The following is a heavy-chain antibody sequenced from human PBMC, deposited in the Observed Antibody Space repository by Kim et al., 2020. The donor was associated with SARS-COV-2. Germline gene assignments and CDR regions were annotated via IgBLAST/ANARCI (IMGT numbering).Heavy chain of an antibody. J-gene: IGHJ6*02. CDR1: GGSISSSNW. Sequence: SETLSLTCAVSGGSISSSNWWSWVRQPPGKGLEWIGEIYHSGSTNYNPSLKSRVTISVDKSKNQFSLKLSSVTAADTAVYYCARVRGGYSYGFYYYYGMDVWGQGTTVTVSS. CDR3: ARVRGGYSYGFYYYYGMDV. CDR2: IYHSGST. D-gene: IGHD5-18*01. V-gene: IGHV4-4*02.